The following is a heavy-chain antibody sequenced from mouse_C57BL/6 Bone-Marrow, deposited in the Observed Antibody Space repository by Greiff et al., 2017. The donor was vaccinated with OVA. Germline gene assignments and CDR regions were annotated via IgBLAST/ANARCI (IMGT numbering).Heavy chain of an antibody. J-gene: IGHJ4*01. CDR1: GYTFTDYY. V-gene: IGHV1-76*01. CDR2: IYPGSGNT. Sequence: QVHVKQSGAELVRPGASVKLSCKASGYTFTDYYINWVKQRPGQGLEWIARIYPGSGNTYYNEKFKGKATLTAEKSSSTAYMQLSSLTSEDSAVYFCAPNCHYYAMDYWGQGTSVTVSS. D-gene: IGHD4-1*01. CDR3: APNCHYYAMDY.